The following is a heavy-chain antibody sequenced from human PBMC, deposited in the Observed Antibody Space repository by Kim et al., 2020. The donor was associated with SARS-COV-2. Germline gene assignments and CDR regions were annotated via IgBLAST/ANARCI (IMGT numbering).Heavy chain of an antibody. Sequence: SETLSLTCTVSGGTISSGDYYWSWIRQPPGKGLEWIGYIYYSGSTYYNPSLKSRVTISVDTSKNQFSLKLSSVTAADTAVYYCARGGAYCSGGSCYAFDIWGQGTMVTVSS. CDR2: IYYSGST. J-gene: IGHJ3*02. D-gene: IGHD2-15*01. CDR3: ARGGAYCSGGSCYAFDI. CDR1: GGTISSGDYY. V-gene: IGHV4-30-4*01.